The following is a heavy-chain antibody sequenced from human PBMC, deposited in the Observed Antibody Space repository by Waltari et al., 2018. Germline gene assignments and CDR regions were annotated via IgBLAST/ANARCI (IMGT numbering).Heavy chain of an antibody. CDR1: GGSVSTYY. Sequence: QVQLQESGPGLVKPSETLSLTCTVSGGSVSTYYWSWIRQPPGKGLGWIGVIYHSGRSNDTPYLKSRVTMSVDTSNNQLSLKLSSVTAADTAVFNCARHAADSSVYFYGFDSWGQGTLVTVSS. J-gene: IGHJ5*01. V-gene: IGHV4-59*08. CDR3: ARHAADSSVYFYGFDS. D-gene: IGHD3-22*01. CDR2: IYHSGRS.